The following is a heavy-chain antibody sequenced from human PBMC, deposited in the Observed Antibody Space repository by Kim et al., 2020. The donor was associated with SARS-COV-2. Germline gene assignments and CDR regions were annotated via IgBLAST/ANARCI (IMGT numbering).Heavy chain of an antibody. D-gene: IGHD1-26*01. CDR1: GVSISTNYHY. J-gene: IGHJ4*01. V-gene: IGHV4-39*07. Sequence: SETLSLTCSVSGVSISTNYHYWGWVRQPPGKGLEWFGSVYNSGTTYYNPFLKSRVTISGDTSKNQFSLNMRSVTAADTAVYYCACNVGSTPDYYFDYWG. CDR2: VYNSGTT. CDR3: ACNVGSTPDYYFDY.